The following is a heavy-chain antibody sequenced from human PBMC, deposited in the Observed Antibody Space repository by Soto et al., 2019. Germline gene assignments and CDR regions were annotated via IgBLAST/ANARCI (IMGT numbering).Heavy chain of an antibody. J-gene: IGHJ4*02. V-gene: IGHV1-8*01. CDR3: ARGFSAGKGSPPDF. CDR1: GYTFTSYD. D-gene: IGHD6-13*01. CDR2: MNPNSGNT. Sequence: ASVKVSCKASGYTFTSYDINWVRQATGQGLEWMGWMNPNSGNTGYAQKFQGRVTMTRNTSISTAYMELSSLRSEDTAVYYCARGFSAGKGSPPDFWGQGSRVTVSA.